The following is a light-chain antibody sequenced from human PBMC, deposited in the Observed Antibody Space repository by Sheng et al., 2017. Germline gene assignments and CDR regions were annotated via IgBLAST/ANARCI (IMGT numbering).Light chain of an antibody. V-gene: IGKV3-15*01. CDR3: HQYVHSPQT. J-gene: IGKJ1*01. CDR1: QSVSFN. Sequence: EIVMTQSPATLSVSPGERATLSCRASQSVSFNLAWYQQRPGQVPRLLIYGASTRATGIPARFSGGGSGTEFTLTISRLEPEDFAVYYCHQYVHSPQTFGQGTKVEIK. CDR2: GAS.